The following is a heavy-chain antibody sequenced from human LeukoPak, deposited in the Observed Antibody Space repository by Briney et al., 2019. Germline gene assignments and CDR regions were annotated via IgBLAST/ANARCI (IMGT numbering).Heavy chain of an antibody. J-gene: IGHJ4*02. D-gene: IGHD3-16*01. CDR3: ASTAPLYDYVWGTYRGLDY. CDR2: INPNSGGT. Sequence: ASVKVSCKASGYTFTGYYMHWVRQAPGQGLEWMGRINPNSGGTNYAQKFQGRVTMTRDTSISTAYMELSRLRSDDTAVYYCASTAPLYDYVWGTYRGLDYWGQGTLVTVSS. CDR1: GYTFTGYY. V-gene: IGHV1-2*06.